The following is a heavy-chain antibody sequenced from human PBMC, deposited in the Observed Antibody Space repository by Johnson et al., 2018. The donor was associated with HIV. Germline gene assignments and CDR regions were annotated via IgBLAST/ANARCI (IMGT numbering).Heavy chain of an antibody. V-gene: IGHV3-15*01. J-gene: IGHJ3*02. Sequence: VQLVESGGGLVKPGGSLRLSCAASGFTFSDAWMSWVRQAPGKGLEWVGRIKSKTDGGTIDYNAPVKGRFSIPRDDSKNTLYLQMNSLKTEDTAVYYCTTDWEYYYGAGKLDAFDMWGQGTMVTVSS. CDR3: TTDWEYYYGAGKLDAFDM. D-gene: IGHD3-10*01. CDR2: IKSKTDGGTI. CDR1: GFTFSDAW.